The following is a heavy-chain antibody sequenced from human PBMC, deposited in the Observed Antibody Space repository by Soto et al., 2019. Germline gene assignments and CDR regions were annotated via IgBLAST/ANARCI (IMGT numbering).Heavy chain of an antibody. Sequence: SETLSLTCTVSGVSVSSGSYYWSWIRQPPGKGLEWIGYIYYSGSTNYNPSLKSRVTISVDTSKNQFSLKLSSVTAADTAVYYCARDHVVRGVINWFDPWGQGTLVTVSS. CDR3: ARDHVVRGVINWFDP. J-gene: IGHJ5*02. CDR1: GVSVSSGSYY. D-gene: IGHD3-10*01. CDR2: IYYSGST. V-gene: IGHV4-61*01.